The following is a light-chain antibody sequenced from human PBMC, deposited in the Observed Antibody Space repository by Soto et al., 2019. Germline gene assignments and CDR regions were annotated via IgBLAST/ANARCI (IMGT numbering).Light chain of an antibody. V-gene: IGKV3-20*01. J-gene: IGKJ4*01. CDR2: GAS. CDR1: QSVSSSY. Sequence: EIVLTQSPGPLSLSPGERATLSCRASQSVSSSYLAWYQQKPGQAPRLLIYGASSRTTGIPDRFSGSGSGTDFTLTISRLEPEDFAVYYCQQYGSSHFALTFGGGTKVEIK. CDR3: QQYGSSHFALT.